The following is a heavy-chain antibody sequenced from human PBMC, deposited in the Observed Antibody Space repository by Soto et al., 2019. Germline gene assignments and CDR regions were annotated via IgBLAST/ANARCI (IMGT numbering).Heavy chain of an antibody. CDR1: GYTFTSYA. Sequence: QVQLVQSGAEVKKPGASVKVSCKASGYTFTSYAMHWVRQAPGQRLEWMGWINAGNGNTKYSQKFQVRVTITRDTSASTAYMELSSLRSEDTAVYYCARGSSVTMVRGVNWGQGTMVTVSS. V-gene: IGHV1-3*01. CDR3: ARGSSVTMVRGVN. D-gene: IGHD3-10*01. CDR2: INAGNGNT. J-gene: IGHJ4*02.